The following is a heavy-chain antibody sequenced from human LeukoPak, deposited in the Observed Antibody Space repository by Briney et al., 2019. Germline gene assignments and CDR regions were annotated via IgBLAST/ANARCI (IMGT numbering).Heavy chain of an antibody. Sequence: GGSLRLSCAVSGFTYSSYAMTWVRQAPGRELEWVSAISCSGDYTFYADSVQGRFTISRDNSRNTLYLQMNSLRVDDTAVYYCAKRVTMVRGVLGGGMDVWGQGTTVTVSS. CDR3: AKRVTMVRGVLGGGMDV. V-gene: IGHV3-23*01. CDR2: ISCSGDYT. CDR1: GFTYSSYA. D-gene: IGHD3-10*01. J-gene: IGHJ6*02.